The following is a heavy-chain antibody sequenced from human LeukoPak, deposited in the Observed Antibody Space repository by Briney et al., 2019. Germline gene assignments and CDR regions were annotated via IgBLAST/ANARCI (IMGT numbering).Heavy chain of an antibody. J-gene: IGHJ6*03. D-gene: IGHD1-26*01. CDR1: GFTFRRYG. CDR2: ISYDGNNK. V-gene: IGHV3-30*03. CDR3: ARDPYSGSYGADYYYYMDV. Sequence: GGSLRLSCAASGFTFRRYGMHWVRQAPGKGLEWVTIISYDGNNKYYADSVKGRFTISRDNAKSSLYLQMNSLRAEDTAVYYCARDPYSGSYGADYYYYMDVWGKGTTVTISS.